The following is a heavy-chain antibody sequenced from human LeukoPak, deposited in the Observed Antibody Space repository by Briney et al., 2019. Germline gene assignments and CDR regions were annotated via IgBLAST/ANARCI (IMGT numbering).Heavy chain of an antibody. Sequence: PSETLSLTCAVSGGSISSGGYCWSWLRQPPGKGLEWIVYIYHSGSTYYNPSRRSRVTISVYRSKNQFSLKLSSVTAADTAVYYCASARGYCTNGPCSNWFDPWGQGTLVTVSS. V-gene: IGHV4-30-2*01. J-gene: IGHJ5*02. D-gene: IGHD2-8*01. CDR1: GGSISSGGYC. CDR3: ASARGYCTNGPCSNWFDP. CDR2: IYHSGST.